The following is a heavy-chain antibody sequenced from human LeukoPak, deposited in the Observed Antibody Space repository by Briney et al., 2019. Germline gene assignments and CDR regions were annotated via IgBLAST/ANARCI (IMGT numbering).Heavy chain of an antibody. Sequence: GGSLRLSCGASGFRFSSYAMSWVRQAPGKGLQWVSSISGSGGSTYYTDSVKGRFAISRDNSKSTLYLQMNSLGTDDTALYYCVKGGQNYDFWRFDYWGQGTLVTASS. CDR2: ISGSGGST. D-gene: IGHD3-3*01. J-gene: IGHJ4*02. V-gene: IGHV3-23*01. CDR3: VKGGQNYDFWRFDY. CDR1: GFRFSSYA.